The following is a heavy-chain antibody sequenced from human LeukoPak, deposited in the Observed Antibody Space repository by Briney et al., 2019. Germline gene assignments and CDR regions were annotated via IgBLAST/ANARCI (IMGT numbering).Heavy chain of an antibody. V-gene: IGHV4-34*01. J-gene: IGHJ5*02. D-gene: IGHD2-2*01. CDR1: GGSFSGYY. CDR3: ARGQYQLLPGNWFDP. Sequence: PSETLSLTCAVYGGSFSGYYWSWIRQPPGKGLEWIGEINHSGSTNYNPSLKSRVTISVDTSKNQFSLKLGSVTAADTAVYYCARGQYQLLPGNWFDPWGQGTLVTVSS. CDR2: INHSGST.